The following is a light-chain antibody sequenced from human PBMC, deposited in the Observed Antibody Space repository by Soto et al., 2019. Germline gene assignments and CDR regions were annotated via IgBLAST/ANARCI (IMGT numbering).Light chain of an antibody. CDR2: GSS. V-gene: IGKV3-20*01. Sequence: EIVLTQSPGTLSLSPGERATLSCRASQTINSRYLAWYQQRPGQAPRLLLYGSSSRDTGIPDRFTGSGSGTDFTLTISRLEPEDFVVYYCQQYDTFGQGTKLEIK. CDR1: QTINSRY. CDR3: QQYDT. J-gene: IGKJ2*01.